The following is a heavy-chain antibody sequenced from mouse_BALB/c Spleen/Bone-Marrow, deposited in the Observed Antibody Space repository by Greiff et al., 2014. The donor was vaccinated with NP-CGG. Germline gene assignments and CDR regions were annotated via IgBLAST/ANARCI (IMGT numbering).Heavy chain of an antibody. J-gene: IGHJ4*01. Sequence: QVQLKESGPELVKPGASVRISCKASGYTFTSYYIHWVKQRPGQGLEWIGWIYPGNVNTMYNEKFKGKATLTADKSSSTAYMQLSSLTSEDSAVYFCAGLLRGDYAMDYWGQGTSVTVSS. V-gene: IGHV1S56*01. CDR3: AGLLRGDYAMDY. CDR1: GYTFTSYY. CDR2: IYPGNVNT. D-gene: IGHD2-3*01.